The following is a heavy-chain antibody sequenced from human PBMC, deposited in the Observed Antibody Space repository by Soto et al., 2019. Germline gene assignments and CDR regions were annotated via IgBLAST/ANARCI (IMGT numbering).Heavy chain of an antibody. CDR3: VQSRCGGDCLQSYSSHSYYGMDV. V-gene: IGHV2-5*02. CDR1: GLPLSTTGVG. J-gene: IGHJ6*02. Sequence: PTRVHHTQAHAKSCTFSGLPLSTTGVGVGWIRQPPGKALEWLALIYWDDDKRYSPSLKSRLTITKDTSKNQVVLTMTNMDPVDTATYYCVQSRCGGDCLQSYSSHSYYGMDVWGQGTTVTVSS. CDR2: IYWDDDK. D-gene: IGHD2-21*02.